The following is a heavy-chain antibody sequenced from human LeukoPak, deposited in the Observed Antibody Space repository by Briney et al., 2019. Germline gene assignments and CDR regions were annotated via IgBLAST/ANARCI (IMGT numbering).Heavy chain of an antibody. CDR1: GFTFSSYS. D-gene: IGHD3-16*02. V-gene: IGHV3-21*01. CDR3: ARDQSELSLFHWFDP. J-gene: IGHJ5*02. Sequence: GGSLRLSCAASGFTFSSYSMNWVRQAPGKGLEWVSSISSSSSYIYYADSVKGRFTISRDNSKNTLYLQMNSLRAEDTAVYYCARDQSELSLFHWFDPWGQGTLVTVSS. CDR2: ISSSSSYI.